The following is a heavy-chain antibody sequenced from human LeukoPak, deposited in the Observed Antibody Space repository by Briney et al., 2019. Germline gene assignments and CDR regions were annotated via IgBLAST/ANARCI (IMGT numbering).Heavy chain of an antibody. J-gene: IGHJ4*02. CDR1: GYTFTSYD. CDR3: ARAGRYFDWFPGY. CDR2: MNPNSGNT. D-gene: IGHD3-9*01. Sequence: ASVKVSCKASGYTFTSYDINWVRQATGQGLEWMGWMNPNSGNTGYAQKFQGRVTMTRNTSIGTAYMELSSLRSEDTAVYYCARAGRYFDWFPGYWGQGTLVTVSS. V-gene: IGHV1-8*01.